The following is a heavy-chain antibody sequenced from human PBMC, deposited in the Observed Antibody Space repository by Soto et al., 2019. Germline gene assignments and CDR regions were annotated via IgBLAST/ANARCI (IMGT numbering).Heavy chain of an antibody. CDR1: GGTFSSFA. CDR3: ARDPYTQWPESRTRFDY. Sequence: QVQLVQSGAEVKKPGSSVKVSCKASGGTFSSFAISWVRQAPGQGLEWMGGIIPIFGTANYAQKFQGRVTITADKSTSTAYMELSSLRSEDTAVYYCARDPYTQWPESRTRFDYWGQGTLVTVSS. D-gene: IGHD6-19*01. V-gene: IGHV1-69*06. CDR2: IIPIFGTA. J-gene: IGHJ4*02.